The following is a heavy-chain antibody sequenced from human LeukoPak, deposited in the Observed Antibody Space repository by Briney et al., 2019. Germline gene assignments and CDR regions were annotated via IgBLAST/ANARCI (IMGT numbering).Heavy chain of an antibody. V-gene: IGHV1-24*01. CDR3: ATGAYYDSSGPIAYYYYGMDV. CDR1: GYNLTELS. J-gene: IGHJ6*02. Sequence: ASVRVSCKVSGYNLTELSMHWVRQAPGKGLEWMGGFDPEDGETIYAQKFQGRVTMTEDTSTDTAYMELSSLRSEDTAVYYCATGAYYDSSGPIAYYYYGMDVWGQGTTVTVSS. D-gene: IGHD3-22*01. CDR2: FDPEDGET.